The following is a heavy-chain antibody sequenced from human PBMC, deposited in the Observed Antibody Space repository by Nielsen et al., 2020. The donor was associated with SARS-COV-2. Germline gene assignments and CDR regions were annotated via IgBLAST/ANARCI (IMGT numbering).Heavy chain of an antibody. Sequence: ASVKVSGKASGYTFTGYYIHWVRQAPGQGLEWMGWINPNTGNTKYAQKFQDWVTMTRDTSINTAYIELSRLRSDDMAVYFCARRGHDNSGYYWDYWGQGTLVTVSS. J-gene: IGHJ4*02. CDR1: GYTFTGYY. CDR3: ARRGHDNSGYYWDY. CDR2: INPNTGNT. D-gene: IGHD3-22*01. V-gene: IGHV1-2*04.